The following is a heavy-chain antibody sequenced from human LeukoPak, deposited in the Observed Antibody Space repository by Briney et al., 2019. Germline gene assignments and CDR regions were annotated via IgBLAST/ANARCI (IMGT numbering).Heavy chain of an antibody. V-gene: IGHV4-4*07. D-gene: IGHD5-18*01. CDR2: IYTSGST. CDR1: GGSISSYY. Sequence: SETLSLTCTVSGGSISSYYWSWIRQPAGKGLEWIGRIYTSGSTNYNPSLKSRVTMSVDTSKNQFSLKLSSVTAADTAVYYCAREGRGYSYGYDGWFDPWGQGTLVTVSS. J-gene: IGHJ5*02. CDR3: AREGRGYSYGYDGWFDP.